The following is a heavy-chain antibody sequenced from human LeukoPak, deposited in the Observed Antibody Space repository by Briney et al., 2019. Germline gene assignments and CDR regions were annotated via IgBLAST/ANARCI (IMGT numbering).Heavy chain of an antibody. CDR3: ARDPPRGYSYGFSDY. CDR2: INPNSGGT. CDR1: GYTFTGYY. V-gene: IGHV1-2*02. D-gene: IGHD5-18*01. J-gene: IGHJ4*02. Sequence: ASVKVPCKASGYTFTGYYMHWVRQAPGQGLEWMGWINPNSGGTNYAQKFQGRVTMTRDTSISTAYMELSRLRSDDTAVYYCARDPPRGYSYGFSDYWGQGTLVTVSS.